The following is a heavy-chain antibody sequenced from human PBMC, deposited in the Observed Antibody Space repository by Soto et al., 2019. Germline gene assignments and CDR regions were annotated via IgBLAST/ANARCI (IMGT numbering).Heavy chain of an antibody. CDR2: IHAGNGNT. CDR3: ARGVAFLDY. J-gene: IGHJ4*02. CDR1: GYTFSSYA. Sequence: AASVKVSCKASGYTFSSYAIHWVRQAPGQGLEWMGWIHAGNGNTKYSQSFQGRVTISRDTSATTAYMELNSLRSEDTAVYYCARGVAFLDYWGRGTLVTVSS. V-gene: IGHV1-3*01. D-gene: IGHD2-15*01.